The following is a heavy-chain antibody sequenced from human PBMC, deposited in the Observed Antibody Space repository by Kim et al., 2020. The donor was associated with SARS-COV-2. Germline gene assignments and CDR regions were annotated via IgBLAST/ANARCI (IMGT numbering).Heavy chain of an antibody. Sequence: SETLSLTCTVSGGSISSGSYYWSWIRQPAGKGLEWIGRIYTSGSTNYNPSLKSRVTISVDTSKNQFYLKLSSVTAADTAVYYCARARVGATTWVSGFDPWGQGTLVTVSS. CDR2: IYTSGST. CDR1: GGSISSGSYY. J-gene: IGHJ5*02. CDR3: ARARVGATTWVSGFDP. D-gene: IGHD1-26*01. V-gene: IGHV4-61*02.